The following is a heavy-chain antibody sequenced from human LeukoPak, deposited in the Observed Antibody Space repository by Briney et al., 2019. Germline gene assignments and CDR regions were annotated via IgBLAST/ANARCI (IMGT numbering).Heavy chain of an antibody. V-gene: IGHV4-59*01. CDR2: IYYSGST. CDR1: GGSISSYY. D-gene: IGHD4-23*01. Sequence: SETLSLTCTVSGGSISSYYWSWIRQPPGRGLEWIGYIYYSGSTNYNPSLKSRVTISVDTSKNQFSLKLSSVTAADTAVYYCARRQRGNSDAFDIWGQGTMVTVSS. J-gene: IGHJ3*02. CDR3: ARRQRGNSDAFDI.